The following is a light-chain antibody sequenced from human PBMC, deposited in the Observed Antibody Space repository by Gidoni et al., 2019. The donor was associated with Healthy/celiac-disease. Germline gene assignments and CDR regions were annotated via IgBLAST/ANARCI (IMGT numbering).Light chain of an antibody. CDR1: QSISSY. J-gene: IGKJ5*01. Sequence: DIQMTQSPSSLAASVGDRVTITCRASQSISSYLHCYQQNPGKAPKLLIYAASSLQSGVPSRFSGSGSGTDFTLTISSLQPEDFATYYCQQSYSTPPTFGQGTRLGIK. CDR3: QQSYSTPPT. CDR2: AAS. V-gene: IGKV1-39*01.